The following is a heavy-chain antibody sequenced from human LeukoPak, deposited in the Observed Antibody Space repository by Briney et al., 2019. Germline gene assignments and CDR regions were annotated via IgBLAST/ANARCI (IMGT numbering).Heavy chain of an antibody. J-gene: IGHJ3*02. V-gene: IGHV4-59*08. Sequence: PSETLSLTCTVSGGSISSNYWSWIRQYPGNGLEWIGYIYYSGSTNYKPSLKSRVTISVDTSKNQFSLKLSSVTAADTAVYYCARHSTGQGYSRPSYGFDIWGQGTMVTVSS. D-gene: IGHD6-13*01. CDR2: IYYSGST. CDR3: ARHSTGQGYSRPSYGFDI. CDR1: GGSISSNY.